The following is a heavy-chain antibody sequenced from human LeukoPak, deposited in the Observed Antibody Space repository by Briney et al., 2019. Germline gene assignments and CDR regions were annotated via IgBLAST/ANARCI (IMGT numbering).Heavy chain of an antibody. V-gene: IGHV5-51*01. CDR2: IYAGNSDA. CDR1: GYPFTTSW. CDR3: AIINHPDGRVY. J-gene: IGHJ4*02. D-gene: IGHD5-24*01. Sequence: GESLQISCQGFGYPFTTSWIGWVRQLPGKGLEWTAIIYAGNSDAKYSPSFQGQVSISTDRSISTAYLHWSSLKASDTAIYYCAIINHPDGRVYWGQGTLVTVSS.